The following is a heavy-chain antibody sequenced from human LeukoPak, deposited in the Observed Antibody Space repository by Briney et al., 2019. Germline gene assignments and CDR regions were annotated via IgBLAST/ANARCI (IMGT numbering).Heavy chain of an antibody. CDR2: INHSGST. CDR3: ARGVREYDILTGYYSDWFDS. J-gene: IGHJ5*01. V-gene: IGHV4-34*01. D-gene: IGHD3-9*01. Sequence: PSETLSLTCAVYGGSFSGYYWSWIRQPPGKGLEWIGEINHSGSTNYNPSLKSRVTISVDTSKNQFSLKLSSVTAADTAVYYCARGVREYDILTGYYSDWFDSWGQGTLVTVSS. CDR1: GGSFSGYY.